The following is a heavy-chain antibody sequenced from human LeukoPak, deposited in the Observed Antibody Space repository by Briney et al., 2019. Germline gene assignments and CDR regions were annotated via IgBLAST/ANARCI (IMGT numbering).Heavy chain of an antibody. CDR1: GYTFTSYY. CDR3: ARPPRDSGYYCFAFDI. J-gene: IGHJ3*02. D-gene: IGHD3-22*01. V-gene: IGHV1-46*01. Sequence: GASVKVSCKASGYTFTSYYMHWVRQAPGQGLEWMGIINPSGGSTSYAQKFQGRVTMTRDMSTSTVYMELSSLRSEDTAVYYCARPPRDSGYYCFAFDIWGQGTMVTVSS. CDR2: INPSGGST.